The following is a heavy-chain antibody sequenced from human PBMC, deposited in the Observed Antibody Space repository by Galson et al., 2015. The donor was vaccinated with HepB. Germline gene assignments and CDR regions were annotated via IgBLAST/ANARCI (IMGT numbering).Heavy chain of an antibody. CDR2: IIPILGIA. CDR1: GGTFSSYT. D-gene: IGHD3-22*01. J-gene: IGHJ3*02. CDR3: ARLYDSSGYYVGAFDI. V-gene: IGHV1-69*02. Sequence: SVKVSCKASGGTFSSYTISWVRQAPGHGLERMGRIIPILGIANYAQKFQGRVTITADKSTSTAYMELSSLRSEDTAVYYCARLYDSSGYYVGAFDIWGQGTMVTVSS.